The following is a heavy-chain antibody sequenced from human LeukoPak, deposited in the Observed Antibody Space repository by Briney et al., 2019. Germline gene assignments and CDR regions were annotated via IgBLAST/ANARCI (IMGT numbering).Heavy chain of an antibody. V-gene: IGHV1-3*01. CDR2: INAGNGDT. D-gene: IGHD4-11*01. CDR1: GYTFTTYA. CDR3: ARPVDYSNYRNNWFDP. Sequence: GASVKVSCEASGYTFTTYAMHWVRQAPGQGLEWMGWINAGNGDTKYSQKFQGRVTITRDTSASTAYMELSSLRSEDTAVYYCARPVDYSNYRNNWFDPWGQGTLVTVSS. J-gene: IGHJ5*02.